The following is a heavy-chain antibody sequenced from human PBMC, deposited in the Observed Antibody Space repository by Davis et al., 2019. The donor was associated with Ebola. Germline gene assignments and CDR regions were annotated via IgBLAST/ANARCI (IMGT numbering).Heavy chain of an antibody. J-gene: IGHJ4*02. V-gene: IGHV4-59*12. D-gene: IGHD1-26*01. CDR3: ARISKGALFFDY. CDR1: GGSISSYY. CDR2: IYYSGST. Sequence: MPGGSLRLSCTVSGGSISSYYWSWIRQPPGKGLEWIGYIYYSGSTNYNPSLKSRVTISVDTSKNQFSLKLSSVTAADTAVYYCARISKGALFFDYWGQGTLVTVSS.